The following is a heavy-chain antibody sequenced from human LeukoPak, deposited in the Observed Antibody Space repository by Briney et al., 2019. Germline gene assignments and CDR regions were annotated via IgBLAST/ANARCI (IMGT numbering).Heavy chain of an antibody. CDR1: GYTFTSYD. Sequence: GASVKVSCKASGYTFTSYDINWVRQATGQGLEWMGWMNPNSGNTGCAQKFQGRVTMTRNTSISTAYMELSSLRSEDTAVYYCARGGYSYGWNDAFDIWGQGTMVTVSS. J-gene: IGHJ3*02. CDR2: MNPNSGNT. V-gene: IGHV1-8*01. CDR3: ARGGYSYGWNDAFDI. D-gene: IGHD5-18*01.